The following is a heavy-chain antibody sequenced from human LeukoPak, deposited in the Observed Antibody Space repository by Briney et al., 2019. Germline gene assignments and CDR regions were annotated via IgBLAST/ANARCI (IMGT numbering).Heavy chain of an antibody. CDR2: ISYDGSNK. Sequence: GGYLRLSCAASGFTFSSYAMHWVRQAPGKGLEWVAVISYDGSNKYYADSVKGRFTISRDNSKNTLYLQMNSLRAEDTAVYYCARSRSKYCSSTSCYMFDYWGQGTLVTVSS. CDR1: GFTFSSYA. V-gene: IGHV3-30-3*01. CDR3: ARSRSKYCSSTSCYMFDY. D-gene: IGHD2-2*01. J-gene: IGHJ4*02.